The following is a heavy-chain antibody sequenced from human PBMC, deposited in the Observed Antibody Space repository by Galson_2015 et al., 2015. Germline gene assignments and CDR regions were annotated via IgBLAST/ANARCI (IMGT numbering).Heavy chain of an antibody. CDR3: ARGYGYDY. CDR2: TFYRSKWNI. J-gene: IGHJ4*02. CDR1: GDRVSARTAA. D-gene: IGHD5-18*01. V-gene: IGHV6-1*01. Sequence: CAISGDRVSARTAAWCWIRQSPPRGLEWLGRTFYRSKWNIDYAESVKSRITISPDTSKNQLSLQLNSVTPEDTAVYYCARGYGYDYWSQGTLVTVSS.